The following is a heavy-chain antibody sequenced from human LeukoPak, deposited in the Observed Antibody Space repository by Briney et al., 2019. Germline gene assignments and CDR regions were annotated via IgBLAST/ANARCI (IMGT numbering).Heavy chain of an antibody. V-gene: IGHV4-39*07. D-gene: IGHD3-16*02. CDR2: INHSGST. J-gene: IGHJ4*02. CDR3: ARAGHDYVWGSYRHGGFDY. Sequence: PSETLSLTCTVFGDSFSSSNYYWAWIRQPPGKGLEWIGEINHSGSTNYNPSLKSRVTISVDTSKNQFSLKLSSVTAADTAVYYCARAGHDYVWGSYRHGGFDYWGQGTLVTVSS. CDR1: GDSFSSSNYY.